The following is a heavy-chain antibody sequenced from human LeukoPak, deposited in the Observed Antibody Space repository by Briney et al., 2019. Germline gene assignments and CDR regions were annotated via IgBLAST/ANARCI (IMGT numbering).Heavy chain of an antibody. CDR3: ARGPPISGNFWRGKNHPPDY. Sequence: GGSLRLSCAASGFTFSSYSMNWVRQAPGKGLEWVSSISSSSSYIYYVDSVKGRFTISRDNAKNSLYLQMNSLRAEDTAVYYCARGPPISGNFWRGKNHPPDYWGQGTLVTVSS. V-gene: IGHV3-21*01. D-gene: IGHD3-3*01. CDR1: GFTFSSYS. CDR2: ISSSSSYI. J-gene: IGHJ4*02.